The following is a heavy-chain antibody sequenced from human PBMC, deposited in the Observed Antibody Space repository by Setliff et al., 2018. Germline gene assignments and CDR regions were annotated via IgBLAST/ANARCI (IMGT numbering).Heavy chain of an antibody. J-gene: IGHJ4*02. Sequence: SETLSLTCTVSRGSISTYAWSWIRHIPGKGLEWVVYIYDTGYVNYNTSLKSRVSMSVDTSKNQVFLRLTSVTDADTAMYYCAGVTYKGRGENYFDWWGQGTPVTVS. D-gene: IGHD3-16*01. CDR3: AGVTYKGRGENYFDW. V-gene: IGHV4-59*08. CDR1: RGSISTYA. CDR2: IYDTGYV.